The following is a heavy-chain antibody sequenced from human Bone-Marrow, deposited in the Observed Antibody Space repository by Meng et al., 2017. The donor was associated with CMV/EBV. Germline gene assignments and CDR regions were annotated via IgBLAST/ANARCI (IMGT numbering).Heavy chain of an antibody. D-gene: IGHD3-3*01. CDR1: GGSISSSSYY. CDR3: ARVGLDFWSGYYSYYYGMDV. CDR2: IYYSGST. Sequence: SETLSLTCTVPGGSISSSSYYWGWIRQPPGKGLEWIGSIYYSGSTYYNPSLKSRVTISVDTSKNQFSLKLSSVTAADTAVYYCARVGLDFWSGYYSYYYGMDVWGQGTTVTVSS. V-gene: IGHV4-39*01. J-gene: IGHJ6*02.